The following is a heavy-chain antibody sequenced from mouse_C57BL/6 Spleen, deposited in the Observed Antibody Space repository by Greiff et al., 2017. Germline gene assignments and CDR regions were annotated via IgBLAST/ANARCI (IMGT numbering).Heavy chain of an antibody. V-gene: IGHV5-9*01. CDR3: ARQGYYYGSSYDYFDV. J-gene: IGHJ1*03. CDR2: ISGGGGNT. D-gene: IGHD1-1*01. CDR1: GFTFSSYT. Sequence: EVQVVESGGGLVKPGGSLKLSCAASGFTFSSYTMSWVRQTPEKRLEWVATISGGGGNTYYPDSVKGRFTISRDNAKNTLYLQMSSLRSEDTALYYCARQGYYYGSSYDYFDVWGTGTTVTVSS.